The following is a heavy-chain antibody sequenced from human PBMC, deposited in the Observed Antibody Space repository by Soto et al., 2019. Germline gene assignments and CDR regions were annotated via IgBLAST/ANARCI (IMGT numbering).Heavy chain of an antibody. D-gene: IGHD4-17*01. CDR1: GFTFSSYG. CDR3: ATDLAVTTHNYYYGMDV. CDR2: ISYDGSNK. Sequence: QVQLVESGGGVVQPGRSLRLSCAASGFTFSSYGMHWVRQAPGKGLEWVAVISYDGSNKYYADSVKGRFTISRDNSKNTLYLQMNSLRAEDTAVYYCATDLAVTTHNYYYGMDVWGQGTTVTVSS. J-gene: IGHJ6*02. V-gene: IGHV3-30*03.